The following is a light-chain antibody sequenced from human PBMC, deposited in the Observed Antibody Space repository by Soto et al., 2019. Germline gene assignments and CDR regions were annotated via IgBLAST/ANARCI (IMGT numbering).Light chain of an antibody. Sequence: EIVLTQSPGPLSLSPGETATLSCRASQSVARDLSWYQQKPGQDPRLLISPAFIGANGSPARLSGGGSGTNFTLTIDTRQSADFVVYYCQQYHNWLPITFGQGTRVEI. J-gene: IGKJ5*01. V-gene: IGKV3D-15*03. CDR2: PAF. CDR1: QSVARD. CDR3: QQYHNWLPIT.